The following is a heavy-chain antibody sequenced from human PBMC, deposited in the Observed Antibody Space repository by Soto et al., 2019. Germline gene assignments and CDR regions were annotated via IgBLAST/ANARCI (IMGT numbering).Heavy chain of an antibody. Sequence: WASVKVSCKASGYTFTSYCISWVRQAPGQGLEWMGWISTYNGNTNYAQKLQGRVTMTTDTSATTAYMELRSLRSDDTAVYYCASGSDGDYWGQGTLVTVSP. CDR2: ISTYNGNT. CDR3: ASGSDGDY. J-gene: IGHJ4*02. D-gene: IGHD1-26*01. V-gene: IGHV1-18*01. CDR1: GYTFTSYC.